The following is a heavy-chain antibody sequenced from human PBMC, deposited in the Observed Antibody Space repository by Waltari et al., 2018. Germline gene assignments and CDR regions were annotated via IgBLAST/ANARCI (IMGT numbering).Heavy chain of an antibody. CDR1: GYSFAKYL. J-gene: IGHJ4*02. CDR3: ARQNIHSYGYGYFDF. Sequence: EVQLEQSGAEVKKPGESLKISCNGSGYSFAKYLIGWVREMPGKGLEWMGVIYPGDSNTKYSLSFQGQVTISADTSISTAYLQWSSLKASDTAIYFCARQNIHSYGYGYFDFWGQGTLVTVSS. CDR2: IYPGDSNT. D-gene: IGHD5-18*01. V-gene: IGHV5-51*01.